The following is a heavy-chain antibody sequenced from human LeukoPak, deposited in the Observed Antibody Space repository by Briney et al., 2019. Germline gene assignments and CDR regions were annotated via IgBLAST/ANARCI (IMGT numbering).Heavy chain of an antibody. CDR2: IYSGGST. J-gene: IGHJ4*02. D-gene: IGHD4-17*01. CDR3: AKRASTTVTTPRYYFDY. CDR1: GFTVSSKY. Sequence: GGSLRLSCAASGFTVSSKYMSWVRQVPGKGLEWVSVIYSGGSTYYADSVKGRFTISRDNSKNTLYLQMNSLRAEDTAVYYCAKRASTTVTTPRYYFDYWGQGTLVTVSS. V-gene: IGHV3-53*01.